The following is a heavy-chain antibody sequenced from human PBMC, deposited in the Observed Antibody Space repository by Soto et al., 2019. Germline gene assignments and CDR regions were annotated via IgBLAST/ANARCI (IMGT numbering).Heavy chain of an antibody. CDR3: ARAEIFTQYYYDSSGYGDAFDI. V-gene: IGHV1-3*01. CDR2: INAGNGNT. D-gene: IGHD3-22*01. Sequence: ASVKVSCKASGYTFTSYAMHWVRQAPGQRLEWMGWINAGNGNTKYSQKFQGRVTITRDTSASTAYMELSSLRSEDTAVYYCARAEIFTQYYYDSSGYGDAFDIWGQGTMVT. CDR1: GYTFTSYA. J-gene: IGHJ3*02.